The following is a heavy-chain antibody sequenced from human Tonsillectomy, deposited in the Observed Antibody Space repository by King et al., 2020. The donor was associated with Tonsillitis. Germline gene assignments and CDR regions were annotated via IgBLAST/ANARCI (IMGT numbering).Heavy chain of an antibody. D-gene: IGHD2-8*01. CDR2: IYASGST. V-gene: IGHV4-61*02. Sequence: VQLQESGPGLLKPSQTLSLTCTVSGGSISSGYYFWSWIRQPAGKTLEWIGRIYASGSTHYHPSLKSRLTMSVDTSKNQFSLRLTSVTAADTAVYYCARDAPASGTKFDSWGQGTLVTVSS. CDR3: ARDAPASGTKFDS. J-gene: IGHJ5*01. CDR1: GGSISSGYYF.